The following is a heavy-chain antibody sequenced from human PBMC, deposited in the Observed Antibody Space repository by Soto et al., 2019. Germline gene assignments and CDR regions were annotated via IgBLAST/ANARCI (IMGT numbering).Heavy chain of an antibody. D-gene: IGHD1-1*01. Sequence: ASVKVSCKASGYTFTSYGISWVRQAPGQGLEWMGWINPNSGGTNYAQKFQGWVTMTRDTSISTAYMELSRLRSDDTAVYYCARELERHAFDIWGQGTMVTVSS. CDR1: GYTFTSYG. V-gene: IGHV1-2*04. CDR2: INPNSGGT. J-gene: IGHJ3*02. CDR3: ARELERHAFDI.